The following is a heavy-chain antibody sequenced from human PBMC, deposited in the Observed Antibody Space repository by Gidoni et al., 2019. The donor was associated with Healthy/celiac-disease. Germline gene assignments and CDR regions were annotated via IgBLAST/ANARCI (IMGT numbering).Heavy chain of an antibody. CDR2: MNPDSCNT. J-gene: IGHJ4*02. D-gene: IGHD3-10*01. CDR1: GYTLTSYH. Sequence: QVQLVQSGAEVQKPGASATVSCKASGYTLTSYHTKWVRQATGQGLEWMGWMNPDSCNTGYAQKYQGRVTMTRNTSISTAYMELSSLRSEDTAVYYCARAQGLGVRGRAPGYWGQGTLVTVSS. V-gene: IGHV1-8*01. CDR3: ARAQGLGVRGRAPGY.